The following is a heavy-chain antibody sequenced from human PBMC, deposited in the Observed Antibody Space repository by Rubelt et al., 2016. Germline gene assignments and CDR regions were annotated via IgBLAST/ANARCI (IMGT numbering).Heavy chain of an antibody. CDR3: ARHAGDGGNSEDWFDP. J-gene: IGHJ5*02. V-gene: IGHV5-10-1*01. CDR1: GYSFTSYW. D-gene: IGHD4-23*01. Sequence: EVQLVQSGAEVKKPGESLKISCKGSGYSFTSYWISWVSPMPGKGLEWMGRVDPSDSYTNYSPSFQGHVTISADKSLSTAYLQWSSLKASDTAMYYCARHAGDGGNSEDWFDPWGQGTLVTVSS. CDR2: VDPSDSYT.